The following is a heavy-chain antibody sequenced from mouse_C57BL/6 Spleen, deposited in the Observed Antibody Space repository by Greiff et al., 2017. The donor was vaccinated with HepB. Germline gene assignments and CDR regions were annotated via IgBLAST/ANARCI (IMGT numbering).Heavy chain of an antibody. J-gene: IGHJ4*01. CDR3: ARWDTTVVATDYAMDY. CDR2: INPNNGGT. Sequence: VQLQQSGPELVKPGASVKISCKASGYTFTDYYMNWVKQSHGKSLEWIGDINPNNGGTSYNQKFKGKATLTVDKSSSTAYMELRSLTSEDSAVYYCARWDTTVVATDYAMDYWGQGTSVTVSS. D-gene: IGHD1-1*01. CDR1: GYTFTDYY. V-gene: IGHV1-26*01.